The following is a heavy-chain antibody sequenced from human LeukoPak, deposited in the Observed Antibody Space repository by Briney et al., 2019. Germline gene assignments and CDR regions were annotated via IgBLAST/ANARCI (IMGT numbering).Heavy chain of an antibody. CDR3: ASKMRGMSYRYFDV. CDR1: GDSINRYY. D-gene: IGHD1-26*01. V-gene: IGHV4-59*08. CDR2: IYNSNYT. Sequence: PSETLSASCSVSGDSINRYYWSWIRQSPGKGLEWIGSIYNSNYTNYNPSLKSRVTISADTSRNQISLDLISVTGADTALYYCASKMRGMSYRYFDVWGRGTLVTVSS. J-gene: IGHJ2*01.